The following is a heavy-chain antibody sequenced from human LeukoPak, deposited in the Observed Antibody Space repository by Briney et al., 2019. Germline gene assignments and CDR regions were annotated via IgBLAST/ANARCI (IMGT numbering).Heavy chain of an antibody. CDR1: GYTFTSYG. Sequence: ASVKVSCKASGYTFTSYGISWVRQAPGQGLEWMGWISAYNGNTNYAQKLQGRVTMTTDTSTCTAYMELRSLRSDDTAVYYCARDFRYDSSGYYADWGQGTLVTVSS. CDR3: ARDFRYDSSGYYAD. D-gene: IGHD3-22*01. V-gene: IGHV1-18*01. CDR2: ISAYNGNT. J-gene: IGHJ4*02.